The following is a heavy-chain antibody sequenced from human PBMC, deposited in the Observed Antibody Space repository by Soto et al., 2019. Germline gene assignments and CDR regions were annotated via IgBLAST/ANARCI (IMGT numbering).Heavy chain of an antibody. J-gene: IGHJ4*02. Sequence: GESLKISCKGSGYSFTSYWISWVRQMPGKGLEWMGRIDPSDSYTNYSPSFQGHVTISADKSISTAYLQWSSLKASDTAMYYCARVVGYCSSTSCYPSSGWYEPAFFDYWGQGTLVTVSS. V-gene: IGHV5-10-1*01. CDR1: GYSFTSYW. CDR3: ARVVGYCSSTSCYPSSGWYEPAFFDY. CDR2: IDPSDSYT. D-gene: IGHD2-2*03.